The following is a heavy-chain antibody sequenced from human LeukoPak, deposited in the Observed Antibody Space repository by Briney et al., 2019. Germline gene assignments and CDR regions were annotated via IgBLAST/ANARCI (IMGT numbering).Heavy chain of an antibody. J-gene: IGHJ2*01. CDR2: ISSNGGST. D-gene: IGHD6-13*01. CDR1: GFTFSSYA. V-gene: IGHV3-64*01. CDR3: AKQGYSSSRYWYFDL. Sequence: GGSLRLSCAASGFTFSSYAMHWVRQAPGKGLEYVSAISSNGGSTYYANSVRGRFTISRDNSKNTLYLQMNSLRAEDTAVYYCAKQGYSSSRYWYFDLWGRGTLVTVSS.